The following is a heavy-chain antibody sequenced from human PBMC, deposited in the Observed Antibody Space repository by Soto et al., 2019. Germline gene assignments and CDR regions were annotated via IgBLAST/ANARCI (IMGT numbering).Heavy chain of an antibody. CDR2: IYPGDSDA. CDR1: GYSFTDYW. V-gene: IGHV5-51*01. J-gene: IGHJ4*02. D-gene: IGHD3-9*01. Sequence: GESLKISCKSSGYSFTDYWIGWVRQMPGKGLEWMGIIYPGDSDAGYSPSFQGQVTISVDTSINTAFLRWNSLTASDTAMYYCARQADYNILTGYFYYFDYWGQGSLVTVSS. CDR3: ARQADYNILTGYFYYFDY.